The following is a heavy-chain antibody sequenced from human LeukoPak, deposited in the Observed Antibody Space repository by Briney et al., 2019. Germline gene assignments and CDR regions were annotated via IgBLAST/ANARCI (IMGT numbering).Heavy chain of an antibody. V-gene: IGHV1-69*08. CDR1: GGTLNSHI. D-gene: IGHD1-26*01. Sequence: RASVKVSCKASGGTLNSHIFSWVRQAPGQGLEWMGRITPIIDSAKYAQNFQDRVSITADKSTSTVYMELSSLRSEDTAVYFCARVNLRGSQYNWFDPWGQGTLVTVSS. CDR2: ITPIIDSA. CDR3: ARVNLRGSQYNWFDP. J-gene: IGHJ5*02.